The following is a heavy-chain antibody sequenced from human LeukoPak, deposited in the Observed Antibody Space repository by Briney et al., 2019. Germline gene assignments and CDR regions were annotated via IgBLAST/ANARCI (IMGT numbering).Heavy chain of an antibody. J-gene: IGHJ4*02. CDR1: GASFSNSTYY. V-gene: IGHV4-39*01. Sequence: SETLSLTCTVAGASFSNSTYYWGWIRQPPGKGLEWIGSIYYSGSTYYNPSLKSRVTMSVDTSKNQFSLKLSSVTAADTAVYYCVRHAGGISATGTRPFDYWGQGTLVTVSS. CDR3: VRHAGGISATGTRPFDY. CDR2: IYYSGST. D-gene: IGHD6-13*01.